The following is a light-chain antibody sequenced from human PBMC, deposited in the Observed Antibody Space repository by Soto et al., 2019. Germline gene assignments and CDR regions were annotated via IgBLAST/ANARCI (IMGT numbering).Light chain of an antibody. CDR3: GQFVSAPPRT. CDR2: GVS. Sequence: EIVVTQSPGTLSLSPGERATLSCRASQSVSSTFLAWYQQKPGQAPRLLIFGVSNRATGIPDRFSGSGSGTDVTLTISRLEPDDFAVYYCGQFVSAPPRTFGQGTKVEIK. CDR1: QSVSSTF. V-gene: IGKV3-20*01. J-gene: IGKJ1*01.